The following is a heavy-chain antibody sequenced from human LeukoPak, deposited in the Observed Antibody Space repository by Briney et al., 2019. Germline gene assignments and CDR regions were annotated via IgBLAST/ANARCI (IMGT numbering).Heavy chain of an antibody. CDR2: IIPIFGTA. V-gene: IGHV1-69*05. CDR3: ARTHCGGDCYIDY. CDR1: GGTFSSYA. D-gene: IGHD2-21*02. Sequence: SVKVSCKASGGTFSSYAISWVRQAPGQGLEWMGRIIPIFGTANYAQKFQGRVTITTDESTSTAYMELSSLRSEDTAVYYCARTHCGGDCYIDYWGQGTLVTLSS. J-gene: IGHJ4*02.